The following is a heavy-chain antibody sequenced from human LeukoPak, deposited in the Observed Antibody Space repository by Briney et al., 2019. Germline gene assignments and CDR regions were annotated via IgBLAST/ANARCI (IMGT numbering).Heavy chain of an antibody. V-gene: IGHV3-23*01. CDR1: GFTFSSYA. CDR2: ISSSGDDT. CDR3: AKGQTWASVYFDS. Sequence: GGSLRLSCAASGFTFSSYAMSWARQAPGKGLEYISAISSSGDDTLYADSVKGRFTISRDNFKNTLYLQMNSLRAEDTAVYYCAKGQTWASVYFDSWGQGTLVTVSS. D-gene: IGHD7-27*01. J-gene: IGHJ4*02.